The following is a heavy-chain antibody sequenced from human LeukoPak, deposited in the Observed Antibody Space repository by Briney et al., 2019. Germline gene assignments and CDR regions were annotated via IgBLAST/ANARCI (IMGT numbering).Heavy chain of an antibody. CDR2: IRNKAQSLTT. CDR3: ARGHSSSWRDFDY. D-gene: IGHD6-13*01. V-gene: IGHV3-72*01. Sequence: TGGSLRLSCAASGFSFSDHYMDWVRQAPGKGLEWVGRIRNKAQSLTTEYAASVKGRFTISRDDSKNSLYLQMNSLKTEDTAVYYCARGHSSSWRDFDYWGQGTLVTVSS. CDR1: GFSFSDHY. J-gene: IGHJ4*02.